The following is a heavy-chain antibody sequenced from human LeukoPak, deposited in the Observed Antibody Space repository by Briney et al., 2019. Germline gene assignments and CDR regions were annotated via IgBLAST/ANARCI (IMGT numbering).Heavy chain of an antibody. CDR1: GVTLSNSV. CDR2: ISGDGNSK. Sequence: GRSLRLSRAVSGVTLSNSVMDWVRQAPDKGLEWVAAISGDGNSKYYGESVKGRFAISRDTSTNTLYVDMNSLQPEDTAMYYCAREEYSSGRCAVFPAWGQGTMVTVCS. J-gene: IGHJ3*01. CDR3: AREEYSSGRCAVFPA. V-gene: IGHV3-30*09. D-gene: IGHD6-19*01.